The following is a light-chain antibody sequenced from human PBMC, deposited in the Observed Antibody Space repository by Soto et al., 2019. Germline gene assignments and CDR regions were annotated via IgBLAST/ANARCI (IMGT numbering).Light chain of an antibody. CDR1: QSVSSN. CDR2: AAS. J-gene: IGKJ4*01. V-gene: IGKV3-15*01. CDR3: QQYKNWLT. Sequence: EIGMTQSPATLSVSPGERVTDACRASQSVSSNLAWYQQKPGQDPRLLIYAASTRATGLPARFSGSGSGTEFTLTITSLQSEDSAVYYCQQYKNWLTFGGGTKVEI.